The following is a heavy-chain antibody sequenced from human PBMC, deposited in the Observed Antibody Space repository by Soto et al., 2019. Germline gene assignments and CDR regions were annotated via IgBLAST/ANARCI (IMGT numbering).Heavy chain of an antibody. CDR3: ARTDSTATFYDASADFER. Sequence: PSETLSLTCTVSGGSISNDNYYWGWIRQSPGKGLEWIAYIYYSGSTYYNPSLKSRLTISVDPSKNQFSLKLSSVTAADTAVYYCARTDSTATFYDASADFERWGQGTLVTVSS. CDR1: GGSISNDNYY. D-gene: IGHD3-22*01. V-gene: IGHV4-30-4*01. CDR2: IYYSGST. J-gene: IGHJ5*02.